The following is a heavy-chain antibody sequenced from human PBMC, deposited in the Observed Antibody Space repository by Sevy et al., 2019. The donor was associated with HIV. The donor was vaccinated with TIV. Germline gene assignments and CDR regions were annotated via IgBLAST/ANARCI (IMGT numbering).Heavy chain of an antibody. Sequence: GGSLRLSCAASGFTFSSYAMSWVRQAPGKGLEWVSGLSGYGGSTYYADSVKGRFTISRDNSKNTLYLQMNSLRAEDTAVCYCAKDRITMIGDAFDVWGQGTMVTVSS. J-gene: IGHJ3*01. V-gene: IGHV3-23*01. D-gene: IGHD3-22*01. CDR3: AKDRITMIGDAFDV. CDR1: GFTFSSYA. CDR2: LSGYGGST.